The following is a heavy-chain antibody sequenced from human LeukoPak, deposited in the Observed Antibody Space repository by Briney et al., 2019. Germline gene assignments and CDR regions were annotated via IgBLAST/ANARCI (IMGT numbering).Heavy chain of an antibody. CDR1: GFTFSSYS. V-gene: IGHV3-21*01. J-gene: IGHJ3*02. CDR2: ISSSSSYI. CDR3: AREDSSSWSDAFDI. Sequence: KPGGPLRLSCAASGFTFSSYSMNWVRQAPGKGLEWVSSISSSSSYIYYADSVKGRFTISRDNAKNSLYLQMNSLRAEDTAVYYCAREDSSSWSDAFDIWGQGTMVTVSS. D-gene: IGHD6-13*01.